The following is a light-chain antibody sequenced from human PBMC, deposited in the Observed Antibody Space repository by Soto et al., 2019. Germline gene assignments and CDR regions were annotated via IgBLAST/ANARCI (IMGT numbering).Light chain of an antibody. CDR3: QQYKNGYT. CDR2: GAS. V-gene: IGKV3-15*01. Sequence: EIVMTQSPATLSVSPGERVTLSCRASQSINYNLAWYQQRPGQAPRLLIQGASTRATGIPVRCSGSGSGTEFSLTISSLQSEDFAYYYCQQYKNGYTFGQGTKREIK. CDR1: QSINYN. J-gene: IGKJ2*01.